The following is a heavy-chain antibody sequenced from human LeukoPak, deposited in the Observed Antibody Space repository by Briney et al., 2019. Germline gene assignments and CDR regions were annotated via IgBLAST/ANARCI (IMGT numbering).Heavy chain of an antibody. CDR3: ARRDLYCSSTSCYVAFDI. D-gene: IGHD2-2*01. V-gene: IGHV4-39*01. J-gene: IGHJ3*02. CDR1: GGSISSSSYY. Sequence: SETLSLTCTVSGGSISSSSYYWGWIRQPPGKGLEWIGSIYYSGSTYYNPSLKSRVTISVDTSKNQFSLKLSSVTAADTAVYYCARRDLYCSSTSCYVAFDIWGQGTMVTVSS. CDR2: IYYSGST.